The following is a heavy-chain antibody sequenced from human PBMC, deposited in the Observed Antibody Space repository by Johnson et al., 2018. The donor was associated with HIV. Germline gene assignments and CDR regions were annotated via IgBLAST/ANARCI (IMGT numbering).Heavy chain of an antibody. CDR2: ISYDGSNK. CDR3: ANLGDYSGLNGFDI. CDR1: GFTVSSYY. V-gene: IGHV3-30-3*01. J-gene: IGHJ3*02. D-gene: IGHD4-23*01. Sequence: QVQLVESGGGLIQPGGSLRLSCATSGFTVSSYYMNWVRQAPGKGLEWVAVISYDGSNKYYADSVKGRFTISRDNSKNTLYLQINSLRTEDTAVYYCANLGDYSGLNGFDIWGQGTMVTVSS.